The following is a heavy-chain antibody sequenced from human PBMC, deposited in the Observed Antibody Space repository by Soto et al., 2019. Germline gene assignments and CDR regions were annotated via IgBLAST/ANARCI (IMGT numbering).Heavy chain of an antibody. Sequence: QITLKESGPTLVKPTQTLTLTCTFSGFSLSTSGVGVGWIRQPPGKALEWLALIYWDDDKRYSPSLKSRLTITKDTSKNQVVLTMTNMDPVDTATYYCAHRQGNRVVGVIAPGAWGQGTLVTVSS. V-gene: IGHV2-5*02. J-gene: IGHJ5*02. CDR2: IYWDDDK. CDR1: GFSLSTSGVG. CDR3: AHRQGNRVVGVIAPGA. D-gene: IGHD3-16*02.